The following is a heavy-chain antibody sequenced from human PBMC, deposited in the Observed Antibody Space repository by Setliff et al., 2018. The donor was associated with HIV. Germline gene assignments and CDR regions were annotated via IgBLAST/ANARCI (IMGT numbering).Heavy chain of an antibody. D-gene: IGHD3-22*01. CDR1: GFTATSYG. CDR3: ARDRLDGHDSGAYGWLREPHY. V-gene: IGHV3-30*03. J-gene: IGHJ4*02. CDR2: ISFDGRKT. Sequence: PGGSLRLSCDASGFTATSYGFHWVRQAPDKGLEWVAAISFDGRKTFYGDLVKGRFTISRDNSRSTIYLLMNSLTIEDSAVYYCARDRLDGHDSGAYGWLREPHYWGRGSLVTVSS.